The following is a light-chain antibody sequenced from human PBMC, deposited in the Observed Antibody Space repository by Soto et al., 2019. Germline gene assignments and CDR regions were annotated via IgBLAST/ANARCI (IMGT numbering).Light chain of an antibody. CDR3: RSWDDSLSSLV. V-gene: IGLV1-44*01. J-gene: IGLJ2*01. CDR2: SNN. CDR1: SSSIGSYI. Sequence: QSVLTQPPSASGTPGQRVTISCSGGSSSIGSYIVNWYQHLPGTAPKLLIYSNNQRPSGVPDRFSGSKSGTSASLAISGLQAEDEADYYCRSWDDSLSSLVFGGGTKLTVL.